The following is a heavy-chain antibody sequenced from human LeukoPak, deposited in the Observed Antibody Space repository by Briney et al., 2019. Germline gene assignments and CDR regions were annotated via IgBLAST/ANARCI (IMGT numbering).Heavy chain of an antibody. J-gene: IGHJ4*02. V-gene: IGHV3-48*04. CDR1: GFTFSIYS. Sequence: PGGSLRLSCAASGFTFSIYSMSWVRQSPGMGLEWVSYISSSGTTIYYADSVKGRFTISRDNAKNTLFLQMNSLRAEDTAVYYCARSRFCTSGGCYYDFWGQGILVTVSS. CDR3: ARSRFCTSGGCYYDF. CDR2: ISSSGTTI. D-gene: IGHD2-8*01.